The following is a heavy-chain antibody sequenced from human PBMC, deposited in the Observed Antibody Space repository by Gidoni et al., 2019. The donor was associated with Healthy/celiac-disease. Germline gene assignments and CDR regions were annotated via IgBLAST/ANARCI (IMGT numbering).Heavy chain of an antibody. CDR2: ISYDGSNK. CDR3: AKDRAIAAAGTGDY. V-gene: IGHV3-30*18. D-gene: IGHD6-13*01. Sequence: QVQLVESGGGVVQPGRSLRLSCAASGFTFSSYGMPWVRQAPGKGLDWVAVISYDGSNKYYADSVKGRFTISRDNSKNTLYLQMNSLRAEDTAVNYCAKDRAIAAAGTGDYWGQGTLVTVSS. J-gene: IGHJ4*02. CDR1: GFTFSSYG.